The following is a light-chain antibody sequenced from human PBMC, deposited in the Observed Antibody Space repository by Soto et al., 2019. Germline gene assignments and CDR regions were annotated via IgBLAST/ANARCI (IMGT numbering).Light chain of an antibody. CDR3: QQYRTPSQT. J-gene: IGKJ1*01. CDR1: QTIGSSY. CDR2: GGA. V-gene: IGKV3-20*01. Sequence: EIVLTQSPGTLSLSPGESATLSCRASQTIGSSYLAWYQQRPGQAPRLLIYGGAHRATGIPDRFSATGSETDFTLAISRLEPEDFAVYYCQQYRTPSQTFGQGTKVE.